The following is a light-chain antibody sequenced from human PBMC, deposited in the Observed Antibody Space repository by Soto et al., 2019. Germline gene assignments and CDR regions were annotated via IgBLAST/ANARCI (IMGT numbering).Light chain of an antibody. Sequence: QSVLTQPASVSGSPGQSITISCTGTSSDVGGYNYVSWYQQHPGKAPKLMIYDVSNRPSGVSNRFPGSKSGNTASLTISGLQAEDEADYYCSSYTSSSTPLYVFGTGTNVTVL. J-gene: IGLJ1*01. CDR1: SSDVGGYNY. CDR2: DVS. V-gene: IGLV2-14*01. CDR3: SSYTSSSTPLYV.